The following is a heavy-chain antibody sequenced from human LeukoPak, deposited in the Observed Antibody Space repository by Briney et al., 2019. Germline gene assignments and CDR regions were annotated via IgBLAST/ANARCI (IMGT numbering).Heavy chain of an antibody. CDR3: ARETDDSSVDY. D-gene: IGHD3-22*01. CDR2: IKQDGSEK. Sequence: GGSLRLSCAASGFTFSSYWMSWVRQAPEKGLEWVANIKQDGSEKYYVDSVKGRFAISRDNAKNSLYLQMNSLRAEDTAVYYCARETDDSSVDYWGQGTLVTVSS. V-gene: IGHV3-7*01. CDR1: GFTFSSYW. J-gene: IGHJ4*02.